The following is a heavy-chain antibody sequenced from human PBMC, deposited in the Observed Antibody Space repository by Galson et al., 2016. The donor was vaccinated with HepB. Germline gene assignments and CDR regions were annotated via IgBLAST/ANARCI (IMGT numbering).Heavy chain of an antibody. Sequence: SLRLSCAASGFTVTTDYMNWVRQAPGKGLEWVSLISRSGTTHYADSVKGRFIISRDNSLNTLYLQMNSLRGEDTALYYCARELLGLDYWGRGTLVAVSS. CDR2: ISRSGTT. CDR1: GFTVTTDY. D-gene: IGHD2-8*02. CDR3: ARELLGLDY. J-gene: IGHJ4*02. V-gene: IGHV3-66*01.